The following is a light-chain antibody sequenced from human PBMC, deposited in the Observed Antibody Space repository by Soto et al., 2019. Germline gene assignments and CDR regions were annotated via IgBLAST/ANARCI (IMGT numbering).Light chain of an antibody. CDR3: TSYAGGNNV. CDR1: SSDVGGYNY. Sequence: QSALTQPPSASGSPGQSVTISCTGTSSDVGGYNYVSLYQQHPGKVPKLMVYEVNKRPSGVPDRFSGSKSGNTDSLTVSGLQAEDEADYYCTSYAGGNNVFGTGTKLTV. V-gene: IGLV2-8*01. J-gene: IGLJ1*01. CDR2: EVN.